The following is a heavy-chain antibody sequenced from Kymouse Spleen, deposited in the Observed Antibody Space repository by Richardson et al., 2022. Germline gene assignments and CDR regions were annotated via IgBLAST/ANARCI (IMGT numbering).Heavy chain of an antibody. CDR3: ASITIFGVVIILVRP. V-gene: IGHV3-74*01. CDR1: GFTFSSYW. Sequence: EVQLVESGGGLVQPGGSLRLSCAASGFTFSSYWMHWVRQAPGKGLVWVSRINSDGSSTSYADSVKGRFTISRDNAKNTLYLQMNSLRAEDTAVYYCASITIFGVVIILVRPLGPGNPGHRLL. J-gene: IGHJ5*02. CDR2: INSDGSST. D-gene: IGHD3-3*01.